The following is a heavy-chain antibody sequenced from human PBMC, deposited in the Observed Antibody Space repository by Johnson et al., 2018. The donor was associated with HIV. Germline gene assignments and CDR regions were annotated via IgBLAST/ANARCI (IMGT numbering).Heavy chain of an antibody. V-gene: IGHV3-66*03. CDR1: GFTVSSNY. CDR3: ARGSLTDDGFAA. D-gene: IGHD2-8*01. J-gene: IGHJ3*01. Sequence: VQLVESGGGLIQPGGSLRLSCAASGFTVSSNYMSWVRQAPGKGLEWVAVIYSGGSTYYADSVRGRFTVSRDNSKNTLSVQMNNLKPEDTAVYYCARGSLTDDGFAAWGQGTLVIVSS. CDR2: IYSGGST.